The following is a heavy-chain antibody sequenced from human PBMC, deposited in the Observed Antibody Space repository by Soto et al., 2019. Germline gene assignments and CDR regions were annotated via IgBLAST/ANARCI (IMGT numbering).Heavy chain of an antibody. V-gene: IGHV3-23*01. J-gene: IGHJ3*02. Sequence: EAQLLDSGGGLVQPGESLRLSCVASGFTFSTYAMSWVRQAPGKGLEWVSAISAGGGSTYYADSVKGRFTISRDNSINTSYLQMNSLRTEDTAVYYCAHPRGYGVFDAYDMWGQGAMVTVSS. CDR2: ISAGGGST. D-gene: IGHD4-17*01. CDR1: GFTFSTYA. CDR3: AHPRGYGVFDAYDM.